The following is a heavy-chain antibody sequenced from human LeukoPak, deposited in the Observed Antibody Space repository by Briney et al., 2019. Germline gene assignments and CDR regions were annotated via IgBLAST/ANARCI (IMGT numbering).Heavy chain of an antibody. J-gene: IGHJ4*02. V-gene: IGHV3-48*01. D-gene: IGHD3-22*01. CDR3: ARGSTYYDSSGQVPFDY. Sequence: GGSLRLSCAASGFTFRSYSMNWVRQAPGKGLEWGSYISGSSSTIYYADSVKGRFTISRDNGKNTLYLQMNSLRAEDTAVYYCARGSTYYDSSGQVPFDYWGQGTLVTVSS. CDR2: ISGSSSTI. CDR1: GFTFRSYS.